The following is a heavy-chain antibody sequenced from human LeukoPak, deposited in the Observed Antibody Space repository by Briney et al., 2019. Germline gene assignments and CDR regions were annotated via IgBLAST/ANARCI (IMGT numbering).Heavy chain of an antibody. CDR2: INPNSGGT. CDR1: GYTFTGYY. J-gene: IGHJ5*02. Sequence: ASVKVSCKASGYTFTGYYMHWVRQAPGQGLEWMGWINPNSGGTNYAQKFQGRVTMTRHTSISTAYMELSRLRSDDTAVYYCARDCSSSWYNWFDPWGQGTLVTVSS. CDR3: ARDCSSSWYNWFDP. V-gene: IGHV1-2*02. D-gene: IGHD6-13*01.